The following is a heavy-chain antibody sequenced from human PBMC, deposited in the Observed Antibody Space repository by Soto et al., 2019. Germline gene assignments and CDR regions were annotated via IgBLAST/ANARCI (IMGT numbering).Heavy chain of an antibody. CDR2: IHNDGSTT. V-gene: IGHV3-74*01. D-gene: IGHD1-7*01. CDR3: ARDNWNSY. CDR1: GFTFSSYW. J-gene: IGHJ4*01. Sequence: GGSPRLSCVASGFTFSSYWMHWVRQAPGKGLMWVSRIHNDGSTTRYADSVKGRFTISRDNAKNTLYLQMSSLRVEDTAVYYCARDNWNSYWGQGTLVTVSS.